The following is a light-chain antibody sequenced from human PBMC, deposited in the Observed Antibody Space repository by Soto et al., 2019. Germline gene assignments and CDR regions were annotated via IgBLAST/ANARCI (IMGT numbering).Light chain of an antibody. CDR1: QSVSSY. J-gene: IGKJ4*01. CDR3: QQYSKWPLT. V-gene: IGKV3-15*01. CDR2: GAS. Sequence: EIVLTQSPATLSVSPGERVTLSCRASQSVSSYLAWYQQKPGQDPRLLIYGASTGATGIPARFRGSGSGKKLILPISSLQSEDCAVYYCQQYSKWPLTFGGGTKVDIK.